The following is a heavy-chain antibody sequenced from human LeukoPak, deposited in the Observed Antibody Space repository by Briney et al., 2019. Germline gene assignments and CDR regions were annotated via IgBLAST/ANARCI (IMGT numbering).Heavy chain of an antibody. CDR3: TRDRGSSTLGDY. CDR1: GFTFSNAW. CDR2: IRSKAFGETA. D-gene: IGHD7-27*01. J-gene: IGHJ4*02. Sequence: GGSLRLSCAASGFTFSNAWMNWIRQAPGKGLEWVGFIRSKAFGETAEYAASVKGRFTISRDDSKSIAYLQMNSLKTEDTAVYYCTRDRGSSTLGDYWGQGTLVTVSS. V-gene: IGHV3-49*03.